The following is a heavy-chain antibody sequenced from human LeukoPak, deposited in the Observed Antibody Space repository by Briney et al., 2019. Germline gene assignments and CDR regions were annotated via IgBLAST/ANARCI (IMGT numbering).Heavy chain of an antibody. J-gene: IGHJ4*02. Sequence: SVEVSCKASGGTFSSNAINWVRQAPGQGLEWMGGIIPIFGTANYAQKFQGRVTISADESTSTAYMELSSLRSEDTAVYYCARGQQQRVPGLDYWGQGTLVTVSS. CDR2: IIPIFGTA. D-gene: IGHD6-13*01. CDR1: GGTFSSNA. V-gene: IGHV1-69*13. CDR3: ARGQQQRVPGLDY.